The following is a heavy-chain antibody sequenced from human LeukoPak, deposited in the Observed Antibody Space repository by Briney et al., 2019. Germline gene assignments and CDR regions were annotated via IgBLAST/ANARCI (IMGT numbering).Heavy chain of an antibody. D-gene: IGHD6-13*01. J-gene: IGHJ4*02. Sequence: SETLSLTCTVSGGSISRSNYYWAWLRQPQGKGLEWIGSIYYSGSTYYNPSLKSRVTISIDTSKNQFSLKLSSVTAADTAVYFCARQPSTSWYYFDYWGQGTLVTVSS. CDR2: IYYSGST. V-gene: IGHV4-39*01. CDR3: ARQPSTSWYYFDY. CDR1: GGSISRSNYY.